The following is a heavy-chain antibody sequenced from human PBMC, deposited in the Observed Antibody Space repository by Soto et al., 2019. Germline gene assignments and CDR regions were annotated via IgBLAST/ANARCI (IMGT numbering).Heavy chain of an antibody. D-gene: IGHD3-16*01. CDR2: ISSSSSTI. CDR1: GSTFSSYS. J-gene: IGHJ3*02. CDR3: ARGPIMIVDYVWGSSTPVPSDI. V-gene: IGHV3-48*02. Sequence: EVQLVESGGGLVQPGGSLRLSCAASGSTFSSYSMNWVRQAPGKGLEWVSYISSSSSTIYYADSVKGRFTISRDNAKNSLYLQMNSLRDEDTAVYYCARGPIMIVDYVWGSSTPVPSDIWGQGTMVTVSS.